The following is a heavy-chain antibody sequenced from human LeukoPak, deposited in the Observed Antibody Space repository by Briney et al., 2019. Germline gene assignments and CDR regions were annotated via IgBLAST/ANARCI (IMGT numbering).Heavy chain of an antibody. J-gene: IGHJ3*02. V-gene: IGHV3-23*01. CDR2: ISGSGGST. CDR1: GFTFSSYA. CDR3: AKDPNGDYVGGLDM. D-gene: IGHD4-17*01. Sequence: GGSLRLSCAASGFTFSSYAMSWVRQAPGKGLEWVSAISGSGGSTYYADSVKGRFTISRDNSKNTLYLQMNSLRAEDTAVYYCAKDPNGDYVGGLDMRGPGTMVTVSS.